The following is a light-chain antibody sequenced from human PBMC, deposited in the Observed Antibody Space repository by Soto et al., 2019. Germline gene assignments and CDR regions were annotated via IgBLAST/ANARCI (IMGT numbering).Light chain of an antibody. J-gene: IGKJ1*01. V-gene: IGKV3-11*01. CDR2: DAS. Sequence: EIVLTQSPATLSLSPGERASLSCRASQSVSRHLAWYQHKPGQAPRLLIHDASIRAAGVPARFSGSGSGTDFNLTISSLEAEDFAVYYCPRRDNWPQWTFGQGTRVEIK. CDR1: QSVSRH. CDR3: PRRDNWPQWT.